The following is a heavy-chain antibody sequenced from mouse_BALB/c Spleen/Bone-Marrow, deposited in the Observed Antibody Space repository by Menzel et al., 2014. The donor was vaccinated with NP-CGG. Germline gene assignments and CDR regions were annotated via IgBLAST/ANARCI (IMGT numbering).Heavy chain of an antibody. CDR2: ISYNGST. CDR3: VRGAYYGTGYFDY. CDR1: GYSITSDYA. J-gene: IGHJ2*01. D-gene: IGHD1-1*01. V-gene: IGHV3-2*02. Sequence: EVQGVESGPGLVKPSQSLSLTCTVTGYSITSDYAWNWIRQFPGNKLAWMGYISYNGSTSYNPSLKSRISITRDTSKNQFCLQLNSVTTEDTAAYYCVRGAYYGTGYFDYWGQGTTLTVSS.